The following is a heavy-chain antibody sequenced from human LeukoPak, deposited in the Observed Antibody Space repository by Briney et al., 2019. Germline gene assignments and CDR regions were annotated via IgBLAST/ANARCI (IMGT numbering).Heavy chain of an antibody. CDR2: ISTSGDGT. J-gene: IGHJ1*01. Sequence: PGRSLRLSCAASGFTFSSYGMHWVRQAPGKGLEWVSTISTSGDGTYYADSVKGRFTISRDNSKNTLYLQMNSLRAEDTAVYYCAKDLLVGATTYYFLHWGQGTLVTVSS. V-gene: IGHV3-23*01. CDR3: AKDLLVGATTYYFLH. D-gene: IGHD1-26*01. CDR1: GFTFSSYG.